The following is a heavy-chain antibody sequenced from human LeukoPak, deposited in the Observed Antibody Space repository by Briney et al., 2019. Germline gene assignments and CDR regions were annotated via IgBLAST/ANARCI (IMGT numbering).Heavy chain of an antibody. D-gene: IGHD1-26*01. Sequence: GGSLRLSCAASGFTFSSYAMHWVRQAPGKGLEWVAVISYDGSNKYYADSVKGRFTISRDNSKNTLYLQMNSLRAEDTAVYYCARDSVPLEATRRNSFDPWGQGTLVTVSS. V-gene: IGHV3-30-3*01. CDR2: ISYDGSNK. CDR3: ARDSVPLEATRRNSFDP. CDR1: GFTFSSYA. J-gene: IGHJ5*02.